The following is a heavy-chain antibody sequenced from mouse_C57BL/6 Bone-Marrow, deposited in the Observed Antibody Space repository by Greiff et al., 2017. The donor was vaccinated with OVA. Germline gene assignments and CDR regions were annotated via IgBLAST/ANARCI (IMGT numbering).Heavy chain of an antibody. CDR3: ARGLYYGSLYYYAMDD. D-gene: IGHD1-1*01. Sequence: QVQLKQPGAELVKPGASVKLSCKASGYTFTSYWMHWVKQRPGQGLEWIGMIHPNSGSTNYNEKFKSKATLTVDKSSSTAYMQLSSLTSEDSAVYYCARGLYYGSLYYYAMDDWGQGTSVTVSS. CDR2: IHPNSGST. CDR1: GYTFTSYW. J-gene: IGHJ4*01. V-gene: IGHV1-64*01.